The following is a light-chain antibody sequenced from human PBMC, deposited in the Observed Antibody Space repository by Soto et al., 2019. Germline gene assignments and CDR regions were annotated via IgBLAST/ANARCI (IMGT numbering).Light chain of an antibody. Sequence: EMELTQSQASLAWFPVDRGSLSCRASQYINTRLAWYQHRPGQSPRLLIYQTSLRAAGIPARFSASGSGTDCTLTISGVQPEDFALYFCHQRQSWPLTFGQGTKVDIK. CDR2: QTS. V-gene: IGKV3-11*01. CDR3: HQRQSWPLT. J-gene: IGKJ1*01. CDR1: QYINTR.